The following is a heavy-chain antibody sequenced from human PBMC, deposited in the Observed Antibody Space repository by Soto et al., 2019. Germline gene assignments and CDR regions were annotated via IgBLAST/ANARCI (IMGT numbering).Heavy chain of an antibody. J-gene: IGHJ4*02. D-gene: IGHD3-16*01. CDR3: ATRTSVFGIVTFY. Sequence: QVQLKESGPGLVTPWGTLSLTCAVSGDSVSNGNWWCWVRQPPGRGLEWVGEIHQSGDTNYNPSLKSRVTVSADRSNNQYSLRLNSGTAADTAMYYCATRTSVFGIVTFYWGQGILVTVSS. CDR2: IHQSGDT. CDR1: GDSVSNGNW. V-gene: IGHV4-4*02.